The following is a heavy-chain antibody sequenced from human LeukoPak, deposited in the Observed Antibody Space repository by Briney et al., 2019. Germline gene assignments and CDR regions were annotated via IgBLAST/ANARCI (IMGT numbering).Heavy chain of an antibody. Sequence: GGSLRLSCAASGFTFSNAWMSWVRQAPGKGLEWVGRIKSKTDGGTTDYAAPVKGRFTISRDDSKNTLYLQMNSLKTEDTAVYYCTTVLREDYDFWSGTNAFDIWGQGTMVTVSS. V-gene: IGHV3-15*01. D-gene: IGHD3-3*01. CDR2: IKSKTDGGTT. J-gene: IGHJ3*02. CDR3: TTVLREDYDFWSGTNAFDI. CDR1: GFTFSNAW.